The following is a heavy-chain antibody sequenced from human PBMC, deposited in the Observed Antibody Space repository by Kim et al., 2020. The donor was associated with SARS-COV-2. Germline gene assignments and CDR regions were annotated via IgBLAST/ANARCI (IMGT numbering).Heavy chain of an antibody. CDR3: AKDVRAEAAAFES. D-gene: IGHD6-13*01. Sequence: YADSVKGRFTNSRDNSRNAVYLEMNSLRAEDTAVYYCAKDVRAEAAAFESWGQGTLVTVSS. J-gene: IGHJ4*02. V-gene: IGHV3-30*02.